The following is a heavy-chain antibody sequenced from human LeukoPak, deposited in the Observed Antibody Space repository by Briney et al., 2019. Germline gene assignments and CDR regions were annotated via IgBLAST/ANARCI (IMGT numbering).Heavy chain of an antibody. J-gene: IGHJ3*02. D-gene: IGHD4-17*01. CDR2: VSSSSSTI. Sequence: SGGSLGLSCAASGFTFSNYAMSWVRQAPGKGLEWVSYVSSSSSTIYYADSVKGRFTISRDNAKNSLYLQMNSLRDEDTAVYYCARDPLTTVTTFAFDIWGQGTMVTVSS. V-gene: IGHV3-48*02. CDR1: GFTFSNYA. CDR3: ARDPLTTVTTFAFDI.